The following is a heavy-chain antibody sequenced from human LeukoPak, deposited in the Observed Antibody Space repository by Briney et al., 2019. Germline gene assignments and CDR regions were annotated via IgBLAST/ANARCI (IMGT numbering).Heavy chain of an antibody. V-gene: IGHV1-8*01. CDR1: GYTFTSYD. J-gene: IGHJ6*02. Sequence: ASVKVSCKASGYTFTSYDINWVRQATGQGLEWMGWMNPNSGNTGYAQKFQGRVTMTRNTSISTAYMELSSLRSEDTAVYYCARGKGYQLLFGCGMDVWGQGTTVTVSS. CDR3: ARGKGYQLLFGCGMDV. CDR2: MNPNSGNT. D-gene: IGHD2-2*01.